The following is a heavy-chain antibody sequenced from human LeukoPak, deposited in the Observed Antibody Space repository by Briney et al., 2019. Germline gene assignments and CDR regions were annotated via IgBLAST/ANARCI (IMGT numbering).Heavy chain of an antibody. CDR1: GYTLTELS. J-gene: IGHJ4*02. CDR2: FDPEDGET. D-gene: IGHD3-22*01. V-gene: IGHV1-24*01. CDR3: ATDLNYYDSSGYNRYDY. Sequence: ASVKVSCKVSGYTLTELSMHWARQAPGKGLEWMGGFDPEDGETIYAQKFQGRVTMTEDTSTDTAYMELSSLISEDTAVYYCATDLNYYDSSGYNRYDYWGQGTLVTVSS.